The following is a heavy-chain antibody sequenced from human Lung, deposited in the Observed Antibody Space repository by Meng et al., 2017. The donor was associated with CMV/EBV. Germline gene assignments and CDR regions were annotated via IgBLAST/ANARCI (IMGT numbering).Heavy chain of an antibody. V-gene: IGHV3-11*04. CDR2: IGTSESSK. Sequence: GGSXRLSCAASGFTFSDFYMSWIRQAPGKGLEWVANIGTSESSKYYVDSVKGRFTVSRDNTKNSLYLQMNTLTVEDTAAYYCARGGGATAKDFYGMDVWGQGTTVTVSS. D-gene: IGHD1-26*01. CDR1: GFTFSDFY. J-gene: IGHJ6*01. CDR3: ARGGGATAKDFYGMDV.